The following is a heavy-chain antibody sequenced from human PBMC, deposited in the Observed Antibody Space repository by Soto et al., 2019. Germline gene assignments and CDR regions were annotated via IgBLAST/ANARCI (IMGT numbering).Heavy chain of an antibody. Sequence: GGSLRLSCEASGFTFRNYGMHWVRQAPGQGLEWVAFIWYDGINKYSADAVKGRFTISRDNSKNTLYLQMNSLRVEDTAVYYCARDKPPTNVESRGNHLDVWVQGTTVTVSS. CDR1: GFTFRNYG. V-gene: IGHV3-33*01. J-gene: IGHJ6*02. D-gene: IGHD1-1*01. CDR3: ARDKPPTNVESRGNHLDV. CDR2: IWYDGINK.